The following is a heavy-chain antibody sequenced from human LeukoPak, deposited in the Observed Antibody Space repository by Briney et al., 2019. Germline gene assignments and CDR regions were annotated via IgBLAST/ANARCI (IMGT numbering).Heavy chain of an antibody. D-gene: IGHD4-17*01. J-gene: IGHJ6*03. CDR1: GYSLTSYW. V-gene: IGHV5-51*01. Sequence: GESLKISCKGSGYSLTSYWIGWVRQMPGKGLEWMGIIYPGDSDTRYSPSFQGQVTISADKSISTAYLQWSSLKASDTAMYYCARRGTTVTTYGVVPPESYYYMDVWGKGTTVTVSS. CDR3: ARRGTTVTTYGVVPPESYYYMDV. CDR2: IYPGDSDT.